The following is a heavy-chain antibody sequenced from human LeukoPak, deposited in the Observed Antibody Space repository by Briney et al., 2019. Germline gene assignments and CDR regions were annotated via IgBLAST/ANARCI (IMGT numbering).Heavy chain of an antibody. D-gene: IGHD3-16*01. V-gene: IGHV3-23*01. Sequence: GGSLRLSCAASGFTFSSYAMTWVHQAPGKGLEWVSAISGSGDITYYADSVKGRFTISRYNSKNTLFLQMDSLRVEDTAVHYCAKVTGGDMITYGGVDYWGQGTLVTVSS. CDR2: ISGSGDIT. CDR1: GFTFSSYA. J-gene: IGHJ4*02. CDR3: AKVTGGDMITYGGVDY.